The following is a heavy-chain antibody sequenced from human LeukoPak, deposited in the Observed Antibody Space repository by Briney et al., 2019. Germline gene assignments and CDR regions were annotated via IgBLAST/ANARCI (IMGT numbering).Heavy chain of an antibody. V-gene: IGHV3-23*01. CDR2: IAAGHYST. CDR1: GFDFSSFA. Sequence: PGGSLRLSCAASGFDFSSFAMTWVRQAPGKGLEWVSSIAAGHYSTYNTDSVRGRFTISRDDSKDTLYLQMNSLRADDTAVYYCTKDPSGDYVGAFDPWGQGTLVTVSS. CDR3: TKDPSGDYVGAFDP. J-gene: IGHJ5*02. D-gene: IGHD4-17*01.